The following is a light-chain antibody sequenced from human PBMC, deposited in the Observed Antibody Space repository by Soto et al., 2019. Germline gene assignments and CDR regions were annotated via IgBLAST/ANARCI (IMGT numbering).Light chain of an antibody. CDR1: SSNIGAGFD. J-gene: IGLJ1*01. Sequence: QSVLTQPPSVSGAPGQIVTISCTGSSSNIGAGFDVHWYQQVPGTAPKLLISDNNKRPSGIPDRFSGSKSGTSATLGITGLQTGDEADYYCCVYVLRYTLYVFGTGTKVTVL. CDR3: CVYVLRYTLYV. CDR2: DNN. V-gene: IGLV1-51*01.